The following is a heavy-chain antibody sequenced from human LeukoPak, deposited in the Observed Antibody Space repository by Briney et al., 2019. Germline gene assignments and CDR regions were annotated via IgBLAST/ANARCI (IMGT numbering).Heavy chain of an antibody. CDR3: ARYAVLAGHFDY. V-gene: IGHV1-69*13. CDR2: IIPIFGTA. D-gene: IGHD4/OR15-4a*01. J-gene: IGHJ4*02. CDR1: GGTFSSYA. Sequence: SMKVSCKASGGTFSSYAISWVRQAPGQGLEWMGGIIPIFGTANYAQKFQGRVTITADESTSTAYMELSSLRSEDTAVYYCARYAVLAGHFDYWGQGTLVTVSS.